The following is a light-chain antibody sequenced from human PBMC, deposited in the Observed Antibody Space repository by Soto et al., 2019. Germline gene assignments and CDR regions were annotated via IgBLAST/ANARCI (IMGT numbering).Light chain of an antibody. Sequence: DIVMTQSPDSLAVSLGERASINCTSSQSILYSSTNRNYLTWYQQKPGQPPKLLIYGASTRESGVPDRFSGSGSGTDFTLSISSLQTEDVAVYFCQQFYSTPLTFGGGTKVDIK. J-gene: IGKJ4*01. CDR1: QSILYSSTNRNY. CDR2: GAS. CDR3: QQFYSTPLT. V-gene: IGKV4-1*01.